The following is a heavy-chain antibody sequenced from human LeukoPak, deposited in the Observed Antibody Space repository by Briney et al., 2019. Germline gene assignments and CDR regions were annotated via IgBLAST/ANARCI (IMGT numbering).Heavy chain of an antibody. CDR2: INYNGAIT. CDR1: GFTFVNYG. Sequence: GGSLRLSWATSGFTFVNYGLSWVRRAPGKGLEWLCAINYNGAITDYADSVKGRFTISRDNAKNSLYLRMDSLRAEDTALYYCARDRLGPSFSVSHFDLWGQGTLVTVSS. D-gene: IGHD3-3*02. V-gene: IGHV3-20*04. J-gene: IGHJ4*02. CDR3: ARDRLGPSFSVSHFDL.